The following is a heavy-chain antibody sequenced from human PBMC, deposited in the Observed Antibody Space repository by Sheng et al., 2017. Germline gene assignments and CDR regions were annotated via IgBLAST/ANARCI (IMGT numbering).Heavy chain of an antibody. CDR1: GFTFSSHW. J-gene: IGHJ3*01. V-gene: IGHV3-7*01. D-gene: IGHD3-16*01. CDR3: AREWGD. Sequence: EVQLVESGGGLVQPGGSLRLSCAASGFTFSSHWMHWVRQAPGRGLEWVANIKEDGGEKYYVESVKGRFTISRDNTKNSLYLQMNTLRAEDTAVYYCAREWGDWGQGDKWSPSL. CDR2: IKEDGGEK.